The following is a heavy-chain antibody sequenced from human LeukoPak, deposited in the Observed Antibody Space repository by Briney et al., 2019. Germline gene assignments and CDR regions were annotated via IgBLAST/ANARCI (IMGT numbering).Heavy chain of an antibody. V-gene: IGHV1-2*02. CDR3: ARDPQYNWNDEADNFAY. D-gene: IGHD1-1*01. CDR1: GYTFTGYY. Sequence: ASVKVSCKASGYTFTGYYMHWVRQAPGQGPEWMGWINPNSGGTNYAQKFQGRVIMTRDTSISTAYMELSRLRSDDTAVYYCARDPQYNWNDEADNFAYGGQGTLVTASS. CDR2: INPNSGGT. J-gene: IGHJ4*02.